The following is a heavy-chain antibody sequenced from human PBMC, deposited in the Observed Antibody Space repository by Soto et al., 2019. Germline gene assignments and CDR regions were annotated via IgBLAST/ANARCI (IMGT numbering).Heavy chain of an antibody. Sequence: GESLKISCKGSGYSFTNYWIAWVRQMPGKGLEWMGIIYPGDSDTRYSPSFQGQVTISADKSISTAYLQWRSLRASDTAMYYCARPRSGSYRLDYYGMDVWGQGTTVPVSS. CDR2: IYPGDSDT. CDR3: ARPRSGSYRLDYYGMDV. J-gene: IGHJ6*02. CDR1: GYSFTNYW. V-gene: IGHV5-51*01. D-gene: IGHD3-10*01.